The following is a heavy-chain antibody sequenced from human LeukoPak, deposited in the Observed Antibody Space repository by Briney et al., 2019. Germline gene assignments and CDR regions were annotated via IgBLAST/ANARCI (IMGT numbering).Heavy chain of an antibody. CDR2: ISAYNGNT. CDR3: ARAFTVVGHEYYFDY. D-gene: IGHD1-26*01. J-gene: IGHJ4*02. CDR1: GYTFTSYG. Sequence: ASVKVSCKASGYTFTSYGISWVRQAPGQGLEWMGWISAYNGNTNYAQKLQGRVTMTTDTSTSTAYMELRRLRSDDTAVYYCARAFTVVGHEYYFDYWGQGTLVTVSS. V-gene: IGHV1-18*01.